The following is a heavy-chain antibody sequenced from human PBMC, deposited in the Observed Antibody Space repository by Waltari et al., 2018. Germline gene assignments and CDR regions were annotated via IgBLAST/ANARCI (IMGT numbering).Heavy chain of an antibody. CDR2: IYYSGIT. CDR1: GGSISSSSYY. Sequence: QLQLQESGPGLVKPSETLSLTCTVSGGSISSSSYYWGWIRQPPVKGLEWIGSIYYSGITDYNPALKRRVTISVDTSKNQFCLKLSSVTAADTAVYYCARLSGVSCWGQGTLVTVSS. D-gene: IGHD2-15*01. V-gene: IGHV4-39*01. CDR3: ARLSGVSC. J-gene: IGHJ4*02.